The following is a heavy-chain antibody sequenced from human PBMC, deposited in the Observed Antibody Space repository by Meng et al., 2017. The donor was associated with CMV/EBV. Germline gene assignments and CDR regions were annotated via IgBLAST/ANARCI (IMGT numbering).Heavy chain of an antibody. J-gene: IGHJ4*02. CDR1: GFTVSSNY. V-gene: IGHV3-66*02. Sequence: GESLKISCAASGFTVSSNYMSWVRQAPGKGLEWVSVIYSGGSTYYADSVKGRFTISRDNSKNTLYLQMNSLRAEDTAVYYCVGRYQEWLLSELDYRGQGTLVTVSS. CDR2: IYSGGST. CDR3: VGRYQEWLLSELDY. D-gene: IGHD3-3*01.